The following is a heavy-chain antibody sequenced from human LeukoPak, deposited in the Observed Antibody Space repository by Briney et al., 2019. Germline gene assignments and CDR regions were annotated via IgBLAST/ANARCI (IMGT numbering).Heavy chain of an antibody. J-gene: IGHJ6*03. Sequence: GESLKISCKGSGYNFTNYWIGWVRQMPGKGLEWMGIIYPADSDTRYSPSFQGQVTISADKSISTAYLQWSSLKASDTAMYYCARRQVYTMRRYSYYYMDVWGKGTTVTVSS. CDR1: GYNFTNYW. D-gene: IGHD2-8*01. CDR2: IYPADSDT. CDR3: ARRQVYTMRRYSYYYMDV. V-gene: IGHV5-51*01.